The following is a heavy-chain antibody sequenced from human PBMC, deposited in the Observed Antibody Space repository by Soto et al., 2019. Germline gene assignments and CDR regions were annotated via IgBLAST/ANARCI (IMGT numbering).Heavy chain of an antibody. CDR3: ARHASGYYYYYYMDV. CDR1: GGSISSSSYY. D-gene: IGHD1-26*01. CDR2: IYYSGST. V-gene: IGHV4-39*01. Sequence: PSETLSLTCTVSGGSISSSSYYWGWIRQPPGKGLEWIGSIYYSGSTYYNPSLKSRVTISVDTSKNQFSLKLSSVTAAGTAVYYCARHASGYYYYYYMDVWGKGTTVTVS. J-gene: IGHJ6*03.